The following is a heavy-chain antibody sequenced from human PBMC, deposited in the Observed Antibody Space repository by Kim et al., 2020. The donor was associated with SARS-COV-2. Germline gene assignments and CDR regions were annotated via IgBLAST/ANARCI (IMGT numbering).Heavy chain of an antibody. CDR1: GGSISSGGYY. D-gene: IGHD4-17*01. J-gene: IGHJ5*02. V-gene: IGHV4-31*03. CDR2: THYSGST. Sequence: SETLSLTCTVSGGSISSGGYYWSWIRQHPGKGLEWIGYTHYSGSTYYNPSLQSRVTISLDTSKNQFSLKLNSVTAADTAVYYCATGGYGAPNWFDPWPGNPGHRLL. CDR3: ATGGYGAPNWFDP.